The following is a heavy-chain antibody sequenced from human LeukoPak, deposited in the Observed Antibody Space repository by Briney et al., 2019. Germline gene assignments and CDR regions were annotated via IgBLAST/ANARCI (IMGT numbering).Heavy chain of an antibody. D-gene: IGHD3-9*01. V-gene: IGHV3-21*01. J-gene: IGHJ6*02. CDR1: GFTFSNYE. Sequence: GGSLRLSCAASGFTFSNYEMNWVRQAPGKGLEWVSSISISSSYIYYADSVKGRFTISRDNARNSLYLQMNSLRAEDTAVYYCARDPADILTGYYSPGYYYYGMDVWGQGTTVTVSS. CDR2: ISISSSYI. CDR3: ARDPADILTGYYSPGYYYYGMDV.